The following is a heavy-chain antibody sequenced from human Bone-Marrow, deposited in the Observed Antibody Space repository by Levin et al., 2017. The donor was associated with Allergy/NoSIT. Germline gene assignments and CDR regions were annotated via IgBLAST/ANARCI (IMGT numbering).Heavy chain of an antibody. CDR1: GDSVGSTTYY. CDR3: AGGLGERFYDAFDM. CDR2: IYNSEST. Sequence: SETLSLTCTVSGDSVGSTTYYWSWICQTPGKGLEWIAYIYNSESTNHNPSLQSRVTISVDTSKNQFSLRLTSVTAADTAVYFCAGGLGERFYDAFDMWGQGTMVTVSS. D-gene: IGHD3-10*01. J-gene: IGHJ3*02. V-gene: IGHV4-61*01.